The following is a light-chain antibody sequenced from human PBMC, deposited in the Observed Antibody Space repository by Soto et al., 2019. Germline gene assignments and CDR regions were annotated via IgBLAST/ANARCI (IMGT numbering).Light chain of an antibody. CDR1: SSNIGAGSD. J-gene: IGLJ1*01. CDR3: QSYDNRLSALDV. Sequence: QAVLTQPPSISGTPGQRVTISCIGSSSNIGAGSDVHWYHQLPGTAPKLLIYGNTNRPSGVPDRFSGSKSGTSASLAIAGLQSEYEGEQSSQSYDNRLSALDVFGSETNAAVL. CDR2: GNT. V-gene: IGLV1-40*01.